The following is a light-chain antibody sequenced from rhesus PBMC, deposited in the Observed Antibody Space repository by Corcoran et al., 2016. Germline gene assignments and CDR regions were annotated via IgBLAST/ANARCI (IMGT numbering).Light chain of an antibody. CDR3: QQYDSAPLT. J-gene: IGKJ3*01. CDR1: QGISSY. Sequence: DIQLTQSPSSLSASVGDRVTISCRASQGISSYLAWYQQKPGKAPQLLINKASSLQRGVPSRVSGSGSVTDFTLPISSLQPEDFATYYCQQYDSAPLTFGPGTKLNIK. V-gene: IGKV1-21*01. CDR2: KAS.